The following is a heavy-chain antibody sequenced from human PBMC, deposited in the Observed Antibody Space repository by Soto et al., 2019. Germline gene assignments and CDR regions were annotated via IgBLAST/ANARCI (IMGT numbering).Heavy chain of an antibody. V-gene: IGHV3-15*05. D-gene: IGHD6-25*01. Sequence: GGSLRLSCAASGFTVSNAWMTWVRQAPGKGLEWVAHIKSKPHGGTTEYAPAVKDRFTISRDDSTNMAYPQMNSLKSDDTAVYYCMTCITEAAGSDLGDFWGRRSLGSVSS. CDR1: GFTVSNAW. J-gene: IGHJ4*02. CDR3: MTCITEAAGSDLGDF. CDR2: IKSKPHGGTT.